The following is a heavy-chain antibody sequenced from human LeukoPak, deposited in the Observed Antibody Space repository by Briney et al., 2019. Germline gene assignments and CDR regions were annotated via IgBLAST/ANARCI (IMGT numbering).Heavy chain of an antibody. J-gene: IGHJ4*02. V-gene: IGHV1-46*01. D-gene: IGHD6-6*01. CDR2: INSSGGST. Sequence: GASVRVSCKASGYTFTSYYIHWVRQAAGQGLEWMGIINSSGGSTTYAQNFQGRVTMTRDTSTSTVYMELSSLRSEDTAVYYCARDLGARLYCFDYWGQGTLVTVSS. CDR1: GYTFTSYY. CDR3: ARDLGARLYCFDY.